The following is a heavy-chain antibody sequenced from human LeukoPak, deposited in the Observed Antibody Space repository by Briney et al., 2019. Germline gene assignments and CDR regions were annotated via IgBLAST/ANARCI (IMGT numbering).Heavy chain of an antibody. Sequence: ASVKVSCKASGYTFTSYGISWVRQAPGQGLEWMGWINPYNGSTNYAQKLQGRVTMTRDTSTSTAYMELRRLRTDDTAVYYCEGVYYSGGSWLGENDAFDIWGQGTMVTVSS. CDR1: GYTFTSYG. J-gene: IGHJ3*02. CDR3: EGVYYSGGSWLGENDAFDI. V-gene: IGHV1-18*01. CDR2: INPYNGST. D-gene: IGHD2-15*01.